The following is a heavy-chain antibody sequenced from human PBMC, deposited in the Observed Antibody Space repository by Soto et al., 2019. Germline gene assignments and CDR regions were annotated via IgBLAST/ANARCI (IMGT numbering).Heavy chain of an antibody. V-gene: IGHV3-30-3*01. J-gene: IGHJ4*02. Sequence: GGSLRLSCAASGFTFSSYAMHWVRQAPGKGLEWVAVISYDGSNKYYADSVKGRFTISRDNSKNTLYLQMNSLRAEDTAVYYCASLTYYDFWSGYTEFDYWDQGTLVTVSS. D-gene: IGHD3-3*01. CDR3: ASLTYYDFWSGYTEFDY. CDR2: ISYDGSNK. CDR1: GFTFSSYA.